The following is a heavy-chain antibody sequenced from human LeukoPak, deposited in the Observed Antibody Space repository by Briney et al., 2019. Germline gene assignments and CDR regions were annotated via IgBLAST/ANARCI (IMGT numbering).Heavy chain of an antibody. CDR1: GASISSYY. J-gene: IGHJ5*02. CDR3: ARHRYYYDSSGYYYQP. CDR2: IYYSGST. V-gene: IGHV4-59*01. Sequence: SETLSLTCTVSGASISSYYWSWIRQPPGKGLEWIGYIYYSGSTNYNPSLKSRVTISVDTSRNQFSLRLSSVTAADTAVYYCARHRYYYDSSGYYYQPWGQGTLVAVSS. D-gene: IGHD3-22*01.